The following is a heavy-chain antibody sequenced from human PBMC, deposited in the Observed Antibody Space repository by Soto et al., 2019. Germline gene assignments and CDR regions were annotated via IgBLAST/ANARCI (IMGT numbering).Heavy chain of an antibody. CDR1: GYSFTSYW. CDR2: IYPGDSDT. Sequence: PGKSLKISCKGSGYSFTSYWIGWVRQMPGKGLEWMGIIYPGDSDTGYSPSFQGQVTISADKSISTAYLQWSSLKASDTAMYYCARQGGLGSSHYYYGMDVWGQGTTVTVSS. V-gene: IGHV5-51*01. J-gene: IGHJ6*02. D-gene: IGHD6-6*01. CDR3: ARQGGLGSSHYYYGMDV.